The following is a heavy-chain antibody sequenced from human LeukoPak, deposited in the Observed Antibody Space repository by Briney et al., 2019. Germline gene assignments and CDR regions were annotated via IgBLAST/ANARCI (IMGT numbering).Heavy chain of an antibody. CDR3: ARSTFGVVIVFDY. J-gene: IGHJ4*02. Sequence: PGGSLRLSCAASGFTFSSYAMNWVRQAPGKGLEWVSCISSGSSTIYYADSVKGRFTISRDNAKNSLYLQMNSLRAEDTAVYYCARSTFGVVIVFDYWGQGTLVTVSS. D-gene: IGHD3-3*02. CDR1: GFTFSSYA. CDR2: ISSGSSTI. V-gene: IGHV3-48*01.